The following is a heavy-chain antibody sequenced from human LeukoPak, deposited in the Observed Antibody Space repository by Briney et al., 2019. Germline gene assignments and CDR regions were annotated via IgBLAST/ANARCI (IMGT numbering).Heavy chain of an antibody. Sequence: SVKVSCKASGGTFSSYAISWVRQAPGQGLEWIGRIIPILGIANYAQKFQGRVTITADKSTSTAYMELSSLRSEDTAVYYCARAYDSSGYYIYWGQGTLVTVSS. CDR2: IIPILGIA. CDR1: GGTFSSYA. D-gene: IGHD3-22*01. J-gene: IGHJ4*02. V-gene: IGHV1-69*04. CDR3: ARAYDSSGYYIY.